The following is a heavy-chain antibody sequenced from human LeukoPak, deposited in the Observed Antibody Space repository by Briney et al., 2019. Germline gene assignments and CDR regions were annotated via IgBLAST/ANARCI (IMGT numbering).Heavy chain of an antibody. V-gene: IGHV3-23*01. CDR1: GFTFSSYA. Sequence: GGSLRLSCAASGFTFSSYAMTWVRQAPGKGLEWVSTISGSGGTTNYADSVKGRFTISRDSSKSTLYLQMNSLRAEDTAVYFCAKGGPQFFDYWGQGSLVTVSS. D-gene: IGHD5-24*01. CDR2: ISGSGGTT. J-gene: IGHJ4*02. CDR3: AKGGPQFFDY.